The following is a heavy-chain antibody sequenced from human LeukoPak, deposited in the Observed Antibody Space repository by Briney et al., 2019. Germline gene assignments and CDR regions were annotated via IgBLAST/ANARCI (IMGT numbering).Heavy chain of an antibody. D-gene: IGHD3-16*01. CDR3: ARDGGRRLRGSDYYYGMDV. V-gene: IGHV3-53*01. CDR1: GFTVSSNY. J-gene: IGHJ6*02. Sequence: SGGPLRLSCAASGFTVSSNYMSWVRQAPGKGLEWVSVIYSGGSTYYADSVEGRFTISRDNAKNSLFLQVNSLRAEDTAVYYCARDGGRRLRGSDYYYGMDVWGQGTTVTVSS. CDR2: IYSGGST.